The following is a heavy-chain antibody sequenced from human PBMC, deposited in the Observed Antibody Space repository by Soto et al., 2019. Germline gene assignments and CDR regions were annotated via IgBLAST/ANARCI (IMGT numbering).Heavy chain of an antibody. D-gene: IGHD6-25*01. CDR3: ARSQRNLYYYGMDV. Sequence: SETLSLTGAVSGGSISSSNWWSWVRQPPGKGLEWIGEIYHSGSTNYNPSLKSRVTISVDKSKNQFSLKLSSVTAADTAVYYCARSQRNLYYYGMDVWGQGTTVTVSS. V-gene: IGHV4-4*02. CDR1: GGSISSSNW. J-gene: IGHJ6*02. CDR2: IYHSGST.